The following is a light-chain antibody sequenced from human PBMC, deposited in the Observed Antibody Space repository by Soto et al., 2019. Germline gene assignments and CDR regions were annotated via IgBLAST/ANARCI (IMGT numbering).Light chain of an antibody. CDR2: RAS. CDR3: QQYNDWPIT. J-gene: IGKJ5*01. Sequence: EIVMTQSPAALSVSPGERATLSCRASQSVSSDLAWYQQKPGQAPRLLIYRASTRATGVSGRFSGSGSGTEFTLTITSLQSEDFAVYYCQQYNDWPITFGQGTRLEIK. CDR1: QSVSSD. V-gene: IGKV3-15*01.